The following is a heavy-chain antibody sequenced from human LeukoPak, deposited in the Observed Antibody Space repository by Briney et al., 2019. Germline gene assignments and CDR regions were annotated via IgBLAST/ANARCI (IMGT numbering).Heavy chain of an antibody. D-gene: IGHD6-19*01. V-gene: IGHV4-34*01. CDR3: ARVAYSSGHDY. CDR1: GGSFSGYY. J-gene: IGHJ4*02. CDR2: INHSGST. Sequence: SETLSLTCAVYGGSFSGYYWSWIRQPPGKGLEWIGEINHSGSTNYNPSLKRRVTISVDTSKNQFSLKLSSVTAADTAVYYCARVAYSSGHDYWGQGTLVTVSS.